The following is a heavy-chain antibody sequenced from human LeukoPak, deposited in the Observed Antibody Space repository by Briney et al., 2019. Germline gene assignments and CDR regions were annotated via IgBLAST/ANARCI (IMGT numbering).Heavy chain of an antibody. CDR3: ARVRNWNAGTYYYYYYGMDV. CDR2: ISAYNGNT. V-gene: IGHV1-18*01. J-gene: IGHJ6*02. CDR1: GYTFTSYG. D-gene: IGHD1-20*01. Sequence: GASVKVSCKASGYTFTSYGISWVRQAPGQGLEWMGWISAYNGNTNYAQKLQGRVTMTTDTSTSTAYMELRSLRSDDTAVYYCARVRNWNAGTYYYYYYGMDVWGQGTTVTVSS.